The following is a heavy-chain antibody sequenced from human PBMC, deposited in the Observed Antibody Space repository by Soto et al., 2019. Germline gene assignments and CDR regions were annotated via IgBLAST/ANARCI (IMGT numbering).Heavy chain of an antibody. CDR1: GVSISSHGYF. CDR2: ISYSGST. Sequence: PSETLSLTCTVSGVSISSHGYFWGWIRQPPGKGLEWIGMISYSGSTYYSPSLKSRVTISVDRSKNQFSLKLSSVTAADTAVYYCARVPSPWGQGTLVTVSS. V-gene: IGHV4-39*07. CDR3: ARVPSP. J-gene: IGHJ5*02.